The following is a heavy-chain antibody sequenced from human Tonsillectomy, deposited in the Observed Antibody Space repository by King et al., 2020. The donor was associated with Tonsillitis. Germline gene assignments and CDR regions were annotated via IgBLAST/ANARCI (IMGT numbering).Heavy chain of an antibody. CDR1: GFTFSSNW. CDR3: AIPYNW. J-gene: IGHJ3*01. CDR2: IKQDGSEK. D-gene: IGHD1-20*01. V-gene: IGHV3-7*01. Sequence: VQLVESGGGLVQPGGSLRLSCAASGFTFSSNWMSWFRQAPGEGLEWVANIKQDGSEKYYVDSVEGRFTISRDNAKNTLYLQMNSLRAEDTAMYYCAIPYNWWGQGTMVTVSS.